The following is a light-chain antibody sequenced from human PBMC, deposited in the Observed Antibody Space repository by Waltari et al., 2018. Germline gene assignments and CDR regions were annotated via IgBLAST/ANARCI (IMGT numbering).Light chain of an antibody. V-gene: IGLV2-11*01. CDR1: SSDVGGYNY. J-gene: IGLJ1*01. CDR3: CSYAGIFTLYV. CDR2: DVT. Sequence: QSALTQPRSVSGSPGQSVTISCTGTSSDVGGYNYVSWYQQHPGKAPKLMIYDVTKRPSGVPDRFSDSKSGNTASLTISGLQAEDEADYYCCSYAGIFTLYVFGAGTKVTVL.